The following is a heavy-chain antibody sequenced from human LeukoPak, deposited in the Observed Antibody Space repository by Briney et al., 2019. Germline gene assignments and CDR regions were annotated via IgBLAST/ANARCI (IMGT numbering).Heavy chain of an antibody. CDR3: ASELSRGDEGFDY. J-gene: IGHJ4*02. Sequence: ASVKVSCKASGYTFTDYYLHWVRQAPGQGLEWMGWINPNSGGTNYAQTFQGRITMTRDTSTSTVYMELSSLRSEDTAVYYCASELSRGDEGFDYWGQGTLVTVSS. CDR1: GYTFTDYY. CDR2: INPNSGGT. D-gene: IGHD3-10*01. V-gene: IGHV1-2*02.